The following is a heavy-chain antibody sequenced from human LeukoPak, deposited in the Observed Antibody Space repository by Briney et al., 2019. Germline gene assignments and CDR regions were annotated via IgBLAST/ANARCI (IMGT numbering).Heavy chain of an antibody. Sequence: GGSLRLSCAASRFTLSSYWMHWVRQAPGKGLGWVSAINPTGGSTYYADSVKGRFTISRDNSKNTLYLQMNSLRAEDTAVYFCASAGSHSYFDSWGPGTLVTVSS. V-gene: IGHV3-23*01. CDR1: RFTLSSYW. J-gene: IGHJ4*02. CDR2: INPTGGST. D-gene: IGHD6-13*01. CDR3: ASAGSHSYFDS.